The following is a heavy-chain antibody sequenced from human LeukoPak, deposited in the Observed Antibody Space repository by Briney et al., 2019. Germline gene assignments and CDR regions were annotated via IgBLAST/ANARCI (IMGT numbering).Heavy chain of an antibody. J-gene: IGHJ4*02. CDR1: RFTFSSYA. D-gene: IGHD3-10*01. CDR3: AKAGHYGSGSYYSDY. Sequence: GGSLRLSCAASRFTFSSYAMSWVRQAPGKGLEWVSAISGSGGSTYYADSVKGRFTISRDNSKNTLYLQMSSLRAGDTAVYYCAKAGHYGSGSYYSDYWGRGTLVTVSP. CDR2: ISGSGGST. V-gene: IGHV3-23*01.